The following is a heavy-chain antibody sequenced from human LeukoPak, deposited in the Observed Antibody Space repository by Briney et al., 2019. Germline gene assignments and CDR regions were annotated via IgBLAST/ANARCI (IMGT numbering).Heavy chain of an antibody. CDR1: GDSISSGDYS. J-gene: IGHJ5*02. V-gene: IGHV4-30-2*01. CDR2: IFHSGSS. D-gene: IGHD3-10*01. CDR3: ARELWFVNAPGSWLDP. Sequence: SETLSLTCTVSGDSISSGDYSWSWIRPPSGKGLEWIGYIFHSGSSYYNPFLRSRVTISVDRSRNQFSLRLTSVTDADTAVYSCARELWFVNAPGSWLDPRGQGTLVTVSS.